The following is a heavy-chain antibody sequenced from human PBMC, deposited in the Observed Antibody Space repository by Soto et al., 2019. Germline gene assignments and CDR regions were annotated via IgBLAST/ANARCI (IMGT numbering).Heavy chain of an antibody. V-gene: IGHV4-61*08. Sequence: PSETLSLTCTVSGGSISSGDYYWSWIRQPPGKGLEWIGYIYYSGSTNYNPSLKSRVTISVDTSKNQFSLKLSSVTAADTAVYYCARVDYGDYDYFDYWGQGTLVTVSS. CDR2: IYYSGST. CDR1: GGSISSGDYY. J-gene: IGHJ4*02. D-gene: IGHD4-17*01. CDR3: ARVDYGDYDYFDY.